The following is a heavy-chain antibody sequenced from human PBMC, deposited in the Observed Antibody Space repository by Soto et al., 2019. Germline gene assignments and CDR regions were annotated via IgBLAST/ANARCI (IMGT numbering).Heavy chain of an antibody. CDR1: GGTFSSYS. D-gene: IGHD1-26*01. CDR3: ARDGGRHSGGIDY. J-gene: IGHJ4*02. Sequence: QVQLVQSGAEVKKPGSSVKVSCKASGGTFSSYSINWVRQAPGQGLEWMGEIIPIFGTANYAQKFQGRVTITSDEATSTAYMELSSLRSEDTAVYYCARDGGRHSGGIDYWGQGTLVTVSS. CDR2: IIPIFGTA. V-gene: IGHV1-69*01.